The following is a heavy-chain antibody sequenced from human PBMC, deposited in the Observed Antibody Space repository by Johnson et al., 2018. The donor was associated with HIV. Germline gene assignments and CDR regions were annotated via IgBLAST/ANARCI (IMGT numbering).Heavy chain of an antibody. J-gene: IGHJ3*01. D-gene: IGHD2-2*01. CDR3: AKDGLGYWSRTDCRDPDAFDV. V-gene: IGHV3-33*06. CDR1: GFSFSNFG. CDR2: IWYDGSNK. Sequence: QVQLVESGGGVVQPGRSLRLSCAASGFSFSNFGMHWVRQAPGKGLEWVALIWYDGSNKYYADSVKGRFTVSRDNSKNTLYLQMNSLRAEDTAVYFCAKDGLGYWSRTDCRDPDAFDVWGQGTMVTGSS.